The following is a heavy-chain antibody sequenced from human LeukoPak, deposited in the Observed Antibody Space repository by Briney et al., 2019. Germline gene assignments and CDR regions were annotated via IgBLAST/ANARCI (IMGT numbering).Heavy chain of an antibody. J-gene: IGHJ4*02. CDR3: AKALGNWNYEDY. V-gene: IGHV3-30*02. D-gene: IGHD1-7*01. CDR2: IRYDESYK. Sequence: GGSLRLSCAASGFTFSTYGMHWVRQAPGKGLEWVAFIRYDESYKYYADSVKGRFTISRDNSKSTLYLQMSSLRTEDTAVYFCAKALGNWNYEDYWGQGILVSVSS. CDR1: GFTFSTYG.